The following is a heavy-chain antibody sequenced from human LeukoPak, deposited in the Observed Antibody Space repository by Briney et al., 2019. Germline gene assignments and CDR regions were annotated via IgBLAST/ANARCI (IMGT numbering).Heavy chain of an antibody. CDR2: IYYSGST. V-gene: IGHV4-39*01. J-gene: IGHJ6*02. Sequence: PSETLSLTCTASGGSISSSSYYWGWIRQPPGKGLEWIGSIYYSGSTYYNPSLKSRVTISVDTSKNQFSLKLSSVTAADTAVYYCARQAMVRGNSQTYYYYGMDVWGQGTTVTVSS. CDR3: ARQAMVRGNSQTYYYYGMDV. CDR1: GGSISSSSYY. D-gene: IGHD3-10*01.